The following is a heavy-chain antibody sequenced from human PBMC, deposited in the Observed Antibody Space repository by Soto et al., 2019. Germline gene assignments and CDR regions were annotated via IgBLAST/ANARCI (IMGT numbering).Heavy chain of an antibody. J-gene: IGHJ5*02. Sequence: EVQVVESGGGLVQPGGSLRLSCAASGFTLSDHYLDWVRQAPGKGLEWVGRTRNKANSYTTEYAASVKGSFIISRDDSKNTLYLHMNSLKTEDTAVYYCTRRNYETSVHYNGFDPWGQGTLVTVSS. CDR2: TRNKANSYTT. V-gene: IGHV3-72*01. CDR1: GFTLSDHY. CDR3: TRRNYETSVHYNGFDP. D-gene: IGHD1-7*01.